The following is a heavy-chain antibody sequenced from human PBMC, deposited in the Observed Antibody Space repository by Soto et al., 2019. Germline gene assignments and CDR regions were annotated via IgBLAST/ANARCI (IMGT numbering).Heavy chain of an antibody. V-gene: IGHV3-30-3*01. J-gene: IGHJ4*02. D-gene: IGHD6-6*01. CDR2: ISYDGSNK. CDR3: ARDRKSRSSSLDY. Sequence: PGGSLRLSCAASGFTFSSYAMHWVRQAPGKGLGWVAVISYDGSNKYYADSVKGRFTISRDNSKNTLYLQMNSLRAEDTAVYYCARDRKSRSSSLDYWGQGTLVTVSS. CDR1: GFTFSSYA.